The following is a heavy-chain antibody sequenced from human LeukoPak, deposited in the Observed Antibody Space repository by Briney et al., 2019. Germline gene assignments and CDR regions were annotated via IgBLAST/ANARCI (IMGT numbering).Heavy chain of an antibody. CDR3: ARDVVEYTSGWGNFDY. D-gene: IGHD6-19*01. CDR2: IKQDGNDK. Sequence: GGSLRLSCAASGFTFSSYWMTWVRQAPGKGLEWVANIKQDGNDKYYVDSVKGRFTISRDNAKNSLYLQMDSLRAEDTAVYYCARDVVEYTSGWGNFDYWGQGTLVTVSS. V-gene: IGHV3-7*01. CDR1: GFTFSSYW. J-gene: IGHJ4*02.